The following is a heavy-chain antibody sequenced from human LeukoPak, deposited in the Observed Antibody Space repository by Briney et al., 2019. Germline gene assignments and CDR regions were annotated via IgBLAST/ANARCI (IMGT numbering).Heavy chain of an antibody. Sequence: GGSLRLSCAASGFTFSSYGMHWVRQAPGKGLEWVAVISYDGSNKYYADSVKGRFTISRDNPKNTLYLQMNSLRAEDTAVYYCAKAALVRGVIIPYYYYSMDVWGQGTTVTVSS. CDR2: ISYDGSNK. D-gene: IGHD3-10*01. CDR3: AKAALVRGVIIPYYYYSMDV. V-gene: IGHV3-30*18. CDR1: GFTFSSYG. J-gene: IGHJ6*02.